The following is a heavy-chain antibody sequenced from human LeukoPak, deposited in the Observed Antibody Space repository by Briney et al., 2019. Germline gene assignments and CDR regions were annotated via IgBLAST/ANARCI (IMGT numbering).Heavy chain of an antibody. Sequence: PGGSLRLSCAASGFTFSSYEMNWVRQAPGKGLEWASYISSSGSTIYYADSVKGRFTISRDNAKNSLYLQMNSLRAEDTALYYCARDASIGFDYWGQGTLVTVSS. J-gene: IGHJ4*02. CDR2: ISSSGSTI. D-gene: IGHD1-26*01. V-gene: IGHV3-48*03. CDR1: GFTFSSYE. CDR3: ARDASIGFDY.